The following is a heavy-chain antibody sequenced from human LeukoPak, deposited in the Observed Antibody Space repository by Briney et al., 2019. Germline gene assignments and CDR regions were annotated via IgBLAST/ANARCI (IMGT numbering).Heavy chain of an antibody. CDR3: AREETSGWFYFDY. CDR2: INPNSGAT. V-gene: IGHV1-2*02. CDR1: GYTFTDYY. J-gene: IGHJ4*02. D-gene: IGHD3-10*01. Sequence: ASVNVSCKASGYTFTDYYIHWVRQAPGQGLEWMGRINPNSGATNYAQKFQGRVSMTGDTSIRTAYMDLSGLSPDDTAVYYCAREETSGWFYFDYWGQGTLVTVSS.